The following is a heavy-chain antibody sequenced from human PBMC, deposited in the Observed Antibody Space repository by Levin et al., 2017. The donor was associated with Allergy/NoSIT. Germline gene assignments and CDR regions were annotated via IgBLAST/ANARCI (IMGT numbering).Heavy chain of an antibody. V-gene: IGHV4-39*07. D-gene: IGHD1-14*01. CDR3: SRDWTLTGHIAY. CDR2: RHYTGNT. CDR1: GGSISGSDHY. Sequence: SETLSLTCTVSGGSISGSDHYWGWIRQPPGKGLEWIGSRHYTGNTYYNPSLRSRVTMSVDTSKNQFSLNLSSVTAADTAVYYCSRDWTLTGHIAYWGQGTPVTVSS. J-gene: IGHJ4*02.